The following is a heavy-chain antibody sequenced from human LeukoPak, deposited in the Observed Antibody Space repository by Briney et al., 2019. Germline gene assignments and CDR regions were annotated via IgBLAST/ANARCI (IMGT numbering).Heavy chain of an antibody. Sequence: GGSLRLSCAASGFTFSSYAMSWVRQAPGKGLEWISAISGSGGNTYHADSVKGRLTISRDNSKNTLFLQMNSLRVEDTAVYYCAKEDPIVSVGFDYWGRGTLVTVTS. CDR3: AKEDPIVSVGFDY. V-gene: IGHV3-23*01. J-gene: IGHJ4*02. D-gene: IGHD2-15*01. CDR2: ISGSGGNT. CDR1: GFTFSSYA.